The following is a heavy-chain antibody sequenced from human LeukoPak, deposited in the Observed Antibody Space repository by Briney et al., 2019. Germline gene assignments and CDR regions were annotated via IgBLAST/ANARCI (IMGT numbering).Heavy chain of an antibody. D-gene: IGHD6-13*01. CDR1: GGSISSSSYY. J-gene: IGHJ5*02. V-gene: IGHV4-39*07. CDR2: IYYSGST. Sequence: SETLSLTCTVSGGSISSSSYYWGWIRQPPGKGLEWIGSIYYSGSTYYNPSLKSRVTISIDTPKNQFSLKLSSVTAADTAVYYCARVWDRGWQQLELWGWFDPWGQGTLVTVSS. CDR3: ARVWDRGWQQLELWGWFDP.